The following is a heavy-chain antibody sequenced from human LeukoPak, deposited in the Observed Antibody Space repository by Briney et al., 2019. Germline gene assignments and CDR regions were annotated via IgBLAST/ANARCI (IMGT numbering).Heavy chain of an antibody. CDR2: IYYSGST. D-gene: IGHD5-12*01. CDR1: GGSISSYY. J-gene: IGHJ3*01. CDR3: ARDSGCGDAFGG. Sequence: SETLLLTCTVSGGSISSYYWSWIRQPPGKGLEWIGYIYYSGSTNYNPSVKSRVTISVDTSKNQFSLKLSSVTAADTAVYYCARDSGCGDAFGGQGQVAMVTVSS. V-gene: IGHV4-59*01.